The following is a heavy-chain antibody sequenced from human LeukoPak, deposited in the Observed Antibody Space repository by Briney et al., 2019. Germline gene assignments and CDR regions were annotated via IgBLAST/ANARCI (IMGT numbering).Heavy chain of an antibody. CDR1: GFTFGDYA. CDR3: TRDGGGWNDWFDP. Sequence: GGSLRLSCTASGFTFGDYAMSWFRQAPGKGLEWVGFIRSKAYGGTTEYAASVKGRFTISRDDSKSIAHLQMNSLKTEDTAVYYCTRDGGGWNDWFDPWGQGTLVTVSS. D-gene: IGHD1-1*01. J-gene: IGHJ5*02. CDR2: IRSKAYGGTT. V-gene: IGHV3-49*03.